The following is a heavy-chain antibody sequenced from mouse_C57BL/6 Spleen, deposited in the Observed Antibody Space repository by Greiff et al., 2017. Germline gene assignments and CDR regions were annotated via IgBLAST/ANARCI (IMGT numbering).Heavy chain of an antibody. CDR2: IDPSDSYT. Sequence: VQLQQPGAELVMPGASVKLSCKASGYTFTSYWMHWVKQRPGQGLEWIGEIDPSDSYTNYNQKFKGKSTLTVDKSSSTAYMQLSSLTSEDSAVYYCARGNYGSDYAMDYWGQGTSVTVSA. CDR3: ARGNYGSDYAMDY. J-gene: IGHJ4*01. V-gene: IGHV1-69*01. CDR1: GYTFTSYW. D-gene: IGHD1-1*01.